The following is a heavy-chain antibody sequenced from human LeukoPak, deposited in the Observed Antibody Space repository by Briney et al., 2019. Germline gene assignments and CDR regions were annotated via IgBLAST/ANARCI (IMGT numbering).Heavy chain of an antibody. CDR3: ARDGFLEWLFPNYYYYGMDV. D-gene: IGHD3-3*01. Sequence: ASVKVSCKASGYTFTGYYMHWVRQAPGQGLEWMGIINPSGGSTSYAQKFQGRVTMTRDTSTSTVYMELSSLRSEDTAVYYCARDGFLEWLFPNYYYYGMDVWGQGTTVTVSS. V-gene: IGHV1-46*01. CDR2: INPSGGST. CDR1: GYTFTGYY. J-gene: IGHJ6*02.